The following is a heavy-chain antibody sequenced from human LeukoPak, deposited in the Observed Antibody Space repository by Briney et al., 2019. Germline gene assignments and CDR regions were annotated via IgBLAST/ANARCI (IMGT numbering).Heavy chain of an antibody. J-gene: IGHJ5*02. D-gene: IGHD6-13*01. CDR3: ARDRCSSSWCHNWFDP. Sequence: PGGSLRLSCAASGFTFSSYAMHWVRQAPGKGLEWVAVISYDGSNKYYADSVKGRSTISRDNSKNTLYLQMNSLRAEDTAVYYCARDRCSSSWCHNWFDPWGQGTLVTVSS. CDR1: GFTFSSYA. CDR2: ISYDGSNK. V-gene: IGHV3-30-3*01.